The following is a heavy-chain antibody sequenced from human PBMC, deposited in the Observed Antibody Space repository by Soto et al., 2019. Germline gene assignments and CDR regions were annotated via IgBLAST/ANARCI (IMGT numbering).Heavy chain of an antibody. CDR2: ISPSGGST. Sequence: SVKVCSKASRFAFTSYSMHWVRQAPRQGLEWMGIISPSGGSTSYAQKFQGRVTMTRDTSTSTVYMELSSLRSEDTAVYYCARVANYYDSSGYYYDYWGQGTLVTVSS. V-gene: IGHV1-46*03. CDR1: RFAFTSYS. CDR3: ARVANYYDSSGYYYDY. D-gene: IGHD3-22*01. J-gene: IGHJ4*02.